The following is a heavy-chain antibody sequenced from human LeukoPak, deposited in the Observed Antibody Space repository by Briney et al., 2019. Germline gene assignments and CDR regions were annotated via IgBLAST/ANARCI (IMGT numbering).Heavy chain of an antibody. CDR2: IIPILGIA. CDR1: GYTFTGYY. V-gene: IGHV1-69*04. D-gene: IGHD5-24*01. CDR3: ARERRDGYPNRPGDAFDI. J-gene: IGHJ3*02. Sequence: GASVKVSCKASGYTFTGYYMHWVRQAPGQGLEWMGRIIPILGIANYAQKFQGRVTITADKSTSTAYMELSSLRSEDAAVYYCARERRDGYPNRPGDAFDIWGQGTMVTVSS.